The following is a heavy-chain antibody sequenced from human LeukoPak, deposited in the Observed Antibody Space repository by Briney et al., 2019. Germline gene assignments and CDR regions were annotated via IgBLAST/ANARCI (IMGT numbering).Heavy chain of an antibody. D-gene: IGHD6-19*01. CDR1: GFTFSSYS. CDR3: ARDCPSKQWLAPYYYYGMDV. J-gene: IGHJ6*02. CDR2: ISSSSSYI. V-gene: IGHV3-21*01. Sequence: GGSLRLSCAASGFTFSSYSMNWVRQAPGKGLEWVSSISSSSSYIYYADSVKGRFTTSRDNAKNSLYLQMNSLRAEDTAVYYCARDCPSKQWLAPYYYYGMDVWGQGTTVTVSS.